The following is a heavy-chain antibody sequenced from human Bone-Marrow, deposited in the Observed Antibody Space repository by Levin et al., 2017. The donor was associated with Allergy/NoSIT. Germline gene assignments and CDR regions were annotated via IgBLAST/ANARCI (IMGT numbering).Heavy chain of an antibody. D-gene: IGHD6-19*01. CDR2: IYYTENT. CDR3: ARDVAGDARHYWYLDV. Sequence: SQTLSLTCTVSGGSISSPTYYWGWVRQPPGKALQWIGSIYYTENTYHNPSLRSRVTISIDASKNQFSLELRSVTAADTAVYYCARDVAGDARHYWYLDVWGRGTLVAVSS. CDR1: GGSISSPTYY. J-gene: IGHJ2*01. V-gene: IGHV4-39*07.